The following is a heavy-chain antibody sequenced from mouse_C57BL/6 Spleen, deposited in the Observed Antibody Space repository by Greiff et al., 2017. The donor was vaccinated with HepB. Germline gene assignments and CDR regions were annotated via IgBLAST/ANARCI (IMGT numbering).Heavy chain of an antibody. CDR1: GFTFSNYW. D-gene: IGHD2-4*01. CDR2: IRLKSDNYAT. Sequence: EVKLMESGGGLVQPGGSMKLSCVASGFTFSNYWMNWVRQSPEKGLEWVAQIRLKSDNYATHYAESVKGRFTISRDDSKSSVYLQMNNLRAEDTGIYYCTSQIYYDYDGYFDYWGQGTTLTVSS. V-gene: IGHV6-3*01. CDR3: TSQIYYDYDGYFDY. J-gene: IGHJ2*01.